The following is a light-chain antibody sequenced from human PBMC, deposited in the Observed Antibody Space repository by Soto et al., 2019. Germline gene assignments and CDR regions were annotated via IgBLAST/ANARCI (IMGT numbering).Light chain of an antibody. CDR1: SSDVGGYNY. V-gene: IGLV2-14*01. CDR3: SSYTRSNTHWV. Sequence: QSALTQPASVSGSPGQSITISCTGTSSDVGGYNYVSWYQQHPGKAPKLMIYEVSNRPSGVSNRFSGSKSGNTASLTISGLQAEDEADYYCSSYTRSNTHWVFGGGTKLTVL. J-gene: IGLJ3*02. CDR2: EVS.